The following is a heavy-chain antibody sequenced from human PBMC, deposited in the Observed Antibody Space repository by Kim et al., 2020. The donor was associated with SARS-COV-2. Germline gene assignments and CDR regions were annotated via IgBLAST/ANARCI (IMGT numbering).Heavy chain of an antibody. CDR3: ARDGANWNYYYYGMDV. V-gene: IGHV4-61*02. D-gene: IGHD1-1*01. J-gene: IGHJ6*02. CDR1: GGSISSGSYY. Sequence: SETLSLTCTVSGGSISSGSYYWNWIWQPAGKDLEWIGRIYTSGSTNYNPSLKSRVSISGDPSKNQFPLIMSSVTAADTAGYYCARDGANWNYYYYGMDVWGPGTTVTVSS. CDR2: IYTSGST.